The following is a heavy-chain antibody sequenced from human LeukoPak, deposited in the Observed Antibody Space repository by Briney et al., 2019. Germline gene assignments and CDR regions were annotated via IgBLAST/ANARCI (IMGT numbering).Heavy chain of an antibody. Sequence: GGSLRLSCAVSGFTFSNHWMYWVRQVPGKGLVCVSAIKTDGTITNYADSVKGRFTISRDNAKNTLYLQMNGLRAEDTAIYYCVTTWGDYWGQGALVTVSS. CDR1: GFTFSNHW. V-gene: IGHV3-74*01. CDR2: IKTDGTIT. CDR3: VTTWGDY. D-gene: IGHD3-16*01. J-gene: IGHJ4*02.